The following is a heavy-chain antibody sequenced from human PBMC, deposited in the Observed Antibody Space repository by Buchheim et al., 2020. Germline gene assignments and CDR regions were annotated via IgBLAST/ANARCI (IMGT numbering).Heavy chain of an antibody. V-gene: IGHV3-74*03. J-gene: IGHJ5*02. CDR3: AKYGSS. Sequence: VQLVESGGDLIQPGGSLRLSCAASGFTFSSSWMHWVRQVPGKGLVWVSSIKSDGSRTTYADSVKGRFTISRDNGKNTLYLQMSGLRVEDTAVYFCAKYGSSWGQGTL. CDR2: IKSDGSRT. CDR1: GFTFSSSW. D-gene: IGHD6-6*01.